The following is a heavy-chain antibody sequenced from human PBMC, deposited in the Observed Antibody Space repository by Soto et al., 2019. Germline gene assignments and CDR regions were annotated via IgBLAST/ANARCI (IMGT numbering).Heavy chain of an antibody. Sequence: QVQLVQSGAEVKKPGSSVKVSCKASGGTFSSYAISWVRQAPGQGLEWMGGIIPIFGTANYAQKFQGRVTITADESTSTAYMELSSLRSEDTAVYYCASQVKGYYYYGMDVWGQGTTVTVSS. CDR3: ASQVKGYYYYGMDV. CDR1: GGTFSSYA. D-gene: IGHD3-10*01. CDR2: IIPIFGTA. J-gene: IGHJ6*02. V-gene: IGHV1-69*01.